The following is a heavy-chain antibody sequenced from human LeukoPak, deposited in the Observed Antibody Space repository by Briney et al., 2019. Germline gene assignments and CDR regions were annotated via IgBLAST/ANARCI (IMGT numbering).Heavy chain of an antibody. CDR1: GGSFSSYY. CDR3: ARDWGTAMDDHYYYGMEV. J-gene: IGHJ6*02. CDR2: IYTSGST. V-gene: IGHV4-4*07. D-gene: IGHD5-18*01. Sequence: SETLSLTCAVYGGSFSSYYWSWIRQPAGKGLEWIGRIYTSGSTNYNPSLKSRVTISVHTSKNQFSLKLSSVTAADTAVYYCARDWGTAMDDHYYYGMEVWGQGTTVTVSS.